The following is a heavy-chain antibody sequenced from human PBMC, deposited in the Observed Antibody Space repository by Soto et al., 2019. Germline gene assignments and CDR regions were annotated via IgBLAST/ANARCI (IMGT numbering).Heavy chain of an antibody. CDR3: AIGIALYNGNCGGALGI. D-gene: IGHD1-1*01. Sequence: VQLVQSGAEVKKPGASVKVSCKASGYTFTSYDINWVRQATGQGLEWMGWMTPNSGNTGYAQKLQGRVMMTRNTSIRTAYMELSRLRAEDTDVYYCAIGIALYNGNCGGALGIGGQGTMVPVS. CDR2: MTPNSGNT. J-gene: IGHJ3*02. CDR1: GYTFTSYD. V-gene: IGHV1-8*01.